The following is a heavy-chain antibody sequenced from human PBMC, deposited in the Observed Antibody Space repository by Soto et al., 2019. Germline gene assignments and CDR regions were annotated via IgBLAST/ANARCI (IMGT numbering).Heavy chain of an antibody. V-gene: IGHV4-30-4*01. CDR3: ARDPARGGGSYLGYFDY. CDR1: GGSIRSGDNY. Sequence: SETLSLTCTVSGGSIRSGDNYWSWIRQTPGKGMEWIGYIYYRGSTYYNQSLKSRVTISVDTSMNQFSLTLTSSTAADTAVYYCARDPARGGGSYLGYFDYWGQGTPVTVSS. J-gene: IGHJ4*02. CDR2: IYYRGST. D-gene: IGHD1-26*01.